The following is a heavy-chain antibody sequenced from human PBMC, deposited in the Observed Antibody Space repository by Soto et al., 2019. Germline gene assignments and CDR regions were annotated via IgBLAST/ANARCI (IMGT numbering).Heavy chain of an antibody. J-gene: IGHJ6*02. CDR2: IIPIFGTA. CDR1: GGTFSSYA. CDR3: ARSIVVVVAASTPYYYYCMDV. Sequence: QVQLVQSGAEVKKPGSSVKVSCKASGGTFSSYAISWVRQAPGQGLEWMGGIIPIFGTANYAQKFQGRVTITADESTSTAYMELSSLRSEDTAVYYCARSIVVVVAASTPYYYYCMDVWGQGTTVTVSS. D-gene: IGHD2-15*01. V-gene: IGHV1-69*12.